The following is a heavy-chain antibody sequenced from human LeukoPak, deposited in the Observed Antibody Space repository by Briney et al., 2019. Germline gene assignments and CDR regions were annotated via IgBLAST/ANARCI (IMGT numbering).Heavy chain of an antibody. CDR3: ARGRDGYNELDY. V-gene: IGHV4-59*01. J-gene: IGHJ4*02. Sequence: SETLSLTCTVSGGSISSYYWSWIRQPPGKGLEWIGYIYYSGSTNYNPSLKSRVTISVDTSKNQFSLKLCSVTAADTAVYYCARGRDGYNELDYWGQGTLVTVSS. CDR1: GGSISSYY. CDR2: IYYSGST. D-gene: IGHD5-24*01.